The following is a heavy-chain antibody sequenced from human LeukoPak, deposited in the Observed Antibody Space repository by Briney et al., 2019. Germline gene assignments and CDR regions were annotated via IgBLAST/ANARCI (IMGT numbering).Heavy chain of an antibody. CDR3: ARDRTGSYDY. V-gene: IGHV4-4*07. J-gene: IGHJ4*02. CDR1: GASITSYH. D-gene: IGHD3-10*01. Sequence: SETLSLTCTVSGASITSYHWSWIRQSAGKGLEWIGRIYITGSTNYNPSLKSRVTMSVDTSKNQFSLKLSSVTAADTAVYYCARDRTGSYDYWGQGTLVTVSS. CDR2: IYITGST.